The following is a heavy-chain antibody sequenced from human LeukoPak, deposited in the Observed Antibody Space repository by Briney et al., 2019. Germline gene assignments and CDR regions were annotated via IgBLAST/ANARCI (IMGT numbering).Heavy chain of an antibody. D-gene: IGHD6-13*01. Sequence: GGSLRLSCAASGFTFSSYSMNWVRQAPGKGLEWVSYISSSSSAIYYADSVKGRFTISRDNAKNSLYLQMNSLRAEDTAAHYCAREEMAASSGIRSDVWGKGTTVTVSS. CDR2: ISSSSSAI. CDR3: AREEMAASSGIRSDV. V-gene: IGHV3-48*01. CDR1: GFTFSSYS. J-gene: IGHJ6*04.